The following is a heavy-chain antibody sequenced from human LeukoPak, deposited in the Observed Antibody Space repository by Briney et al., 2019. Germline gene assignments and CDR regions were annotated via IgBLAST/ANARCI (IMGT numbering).Heavy chain of an antibody. CDR1: GFTFDDYG. D-gene: IGHD2-15*01. CDR2: INWNGDTI. J-gene: IGHJ4*02. V-gene: IGHV3-20*04. Sequence: GGSLRLSCAASGFTFDDYGMTWVRQAPGKGLEWVSGINWNGDTIGYADSVKGRFTISRDNAKNSLYLQMNSLRAEDTAVYYCARDHQGYCSGGSCTYFDYWGQGTLLTVSS. CDR3: ARDHQGYCSGGSCTYFDY.